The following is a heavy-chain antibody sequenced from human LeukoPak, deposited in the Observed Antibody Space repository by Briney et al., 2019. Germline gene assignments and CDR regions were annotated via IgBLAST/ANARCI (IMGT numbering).Heavy chain of an antibody. J-gene: IGHJ4*01. CDR2: IIPILGIA. V-gene: IGHV1-69*04. D-gene: IGHD4-23*01. CDR1: GGTFSSYA. Sequence: LVKVSCKASGGTFSSYAISWVRQAPGQWLEWMGRIIPILGIANYAQKFQGRVTITADKSTSTAYMELSSLRSEDTAVYYCARGSLGRWVPVSWGQGTLVTVSA. CDR3: ARGSLGRWVPVS.